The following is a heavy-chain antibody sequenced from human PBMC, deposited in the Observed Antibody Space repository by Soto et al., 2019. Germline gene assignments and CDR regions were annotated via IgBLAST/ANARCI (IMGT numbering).Heavy chain of an antibody. J-gene: IGHJ4*02. CDR1: GYTFTSYA. V-gene: IGHV1-3*01. Sequence: QVPLVQSGAEVKKPGASVKVSCKASGYTFTSYAMHWVRHAPGQRLEWMGWINAGNGNTKYSQKFQGRVTITRDTSARTAYMDLSRRRSEDTAVYYGARGTIVGPAEIGYYLDYCGQGTPFTVSS. CDR3: ARGTIVGPAEIGYYLDY. CDR2: INAGNGNT. D-gene: IGHD2-2*01.